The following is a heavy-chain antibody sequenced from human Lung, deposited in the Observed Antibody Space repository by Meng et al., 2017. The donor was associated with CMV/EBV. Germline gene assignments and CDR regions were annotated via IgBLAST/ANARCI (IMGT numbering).Heavy chain of an antibody. CDR2: IGATAGGT. V-gene: IGHV3-23*01. J-gene: IGHJ4*03. Sequence: GESXKISCAASGLTFSSYGMSWVRQAPGKGLEWVSSIGATAGGTYYADSVKGRFTISRDNAKNTLYLQMNSLSAEDTAVYYCAKYSAVGERLYYFDYWGQGTTVTVSS. CDR1: GLTFSSYG. CDR3: AKYSAVGERLYYFDY. D-gene: IGHD2-21*01.